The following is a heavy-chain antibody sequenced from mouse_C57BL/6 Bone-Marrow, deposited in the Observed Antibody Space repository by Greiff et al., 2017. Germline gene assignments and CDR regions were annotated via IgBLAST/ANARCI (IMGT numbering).Heavy chain of an antibody. CDR2: IRNKANGYAT. V-gene: IGHV7-3*01. J-gene: IGHJ3*01. Sequence: EVKLVESGGGLVQPGGSLSLSCAASGFTFTDYYMSWVRQPPGKALEWLGFIRNKANGYATEYSSAVKGRFTIARDTSQSILYLQLHALRAEDSATYYCARYCGYDGFAYWGQGTMVTVSS. CDR3: ARYCGYDGFAY. CDR1: GFTFTDYY. D-gene: IGHD2-2*01.